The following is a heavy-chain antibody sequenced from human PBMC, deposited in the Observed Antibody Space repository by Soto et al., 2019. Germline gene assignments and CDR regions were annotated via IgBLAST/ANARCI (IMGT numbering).Heavy chain of an antibody. J-gene: IGHJ5*02. D-gene: IGHD3-22*01. Sequence: ASVKVSCKASGYTFTSYYMHWVRQAPGQGLEWMGIINPSGGSTSYAQKFQGRVTMTRDTSTITVYMELSSLRSEDTAVYYCARDLSYYDSSGYNWFDPWGQGTLVTVSS. V-gene: IGHV1-46*01. CDR2: INPSGGST. CDR3: ARDLSYYDSSGYNWFDP. CDR1: GYTFTSYY.